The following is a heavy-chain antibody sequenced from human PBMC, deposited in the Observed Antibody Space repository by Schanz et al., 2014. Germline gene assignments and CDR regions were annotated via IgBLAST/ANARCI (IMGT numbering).Heavy chain of an antibody. D-gene: IGHD3-10*01. CDR2: IYPDGST. V-gene: IGHV3-66*01. CDR1: GFTVDSNY. CDR3: ARPSGSYFWAFDI. Sequence: DVQLLESGGGVVQPGGSLRLSCAASGFTVDSNYMSWVRQAPGKGLEWVSIIYPDGSTNYGDSMKGRFTVSRDEWKNTLYLQMNSLRGEDSAVYYCARPSGSYFWAFDIWGQGTMVTVSS. J-gene: IGHJ3*02.